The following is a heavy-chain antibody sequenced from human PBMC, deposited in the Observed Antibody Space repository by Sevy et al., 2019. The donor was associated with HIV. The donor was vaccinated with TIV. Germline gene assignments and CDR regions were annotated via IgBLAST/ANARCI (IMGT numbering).Heavy chain of an antibody. V-gene: IGHV3-23*01. CDR1: GFTFSSYA. D-gene: IGHD3-10*01. J-gene: IGHJ3*02. Sequence: GGSLRLSWAASGFTFSSYAMSWVRQAPGKGLEWVSAISGSGGSTYYADSVKGRFTISRDNSKNTLYLQMNSLRAEDTAVYYCAKVPVLLWFGEEGGAFDIWGQGTMVTVSS. CDR2: ISGSGGST. CDR3: AKVPVLLWFGEEGGAFDI.